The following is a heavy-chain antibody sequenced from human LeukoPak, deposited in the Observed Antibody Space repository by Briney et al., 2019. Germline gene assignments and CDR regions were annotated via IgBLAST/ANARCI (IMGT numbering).Heavy chain of an antibody. V-gene: IGHV1-18*01. CDR1: GYTFTSYG. CDR2: ISAYNGNT. Sequence: ASVKVSCKASGYTFTSYGISWVRQAPGQGLEWMGWISAYNGNTNYAQKLQGRVTMTTDTSTSTAYMELRSLRSDDTAVYYCARGDYDYVWGSYRRTMTFDYWGQGTLVTVSS. D-gene: IGHD3-16*02. J-gene: IGHJ4*02. CDR3: ARGDYDYVWGSYRRTMTFDY.